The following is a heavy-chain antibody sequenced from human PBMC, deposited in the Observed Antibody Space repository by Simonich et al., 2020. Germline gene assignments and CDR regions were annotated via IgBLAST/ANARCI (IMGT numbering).Heavy chain of an antibody. J-gene: IGHJ4*02. V-gene: IGHV5-51*03. CDR2: SYPGDSDT. CDR3: VRKGNRSDYFDY. Sequence: EVQLVQSGAEVKKPGESLKISCKGSGYSFTSYWIGWVRQMPGKGLEWMWISYPGDSDTRYSPPFQGQVTTSADKSISTAYLQGSSLKASDTAMYYCVRKGNRSDYFDYWGQGTLVTVSS. D-gene: IGHD3-3*01. CDR1: GYSFTSYW.